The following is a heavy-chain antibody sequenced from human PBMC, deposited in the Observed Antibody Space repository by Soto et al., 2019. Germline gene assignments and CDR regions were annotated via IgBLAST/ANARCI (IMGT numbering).Heavy chain of an antibody. J-gene: IGHJ6*02. CDR3: AAEAQQRVRAYYYYGMDV. Sequence: GGSLRLSCAASGFTFSSYSMNWVRQAPGKGLEWVSSISSSSSYIYYADSVKGRFTISRDNAKNSLYLQMNSLRAEDTAVYYCAAEAQQRVRAYYYYGMDVWGQGTTVTVSS. CDR1: GFTFSSYS. CDR2: ISSSSSYI. D-gene: IGHD6-6*01. V-gene: IGHV3-21*01.